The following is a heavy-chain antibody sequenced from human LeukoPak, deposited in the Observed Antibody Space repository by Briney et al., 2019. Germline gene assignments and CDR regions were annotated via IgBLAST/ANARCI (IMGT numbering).Heavy chain of an antibody. J-gene: IGHJ6*02. CDR2: IYYSGST. CDR1: GGSISSYY. D-gene: IGHD3-10*01. V-gene: IGHV4-59*01. CDR3: ARGGYGSGSYYYYYYGMDV. Sequence: SETLSLTCTVSGGSISSYYWSWIRQPPGKGLEWIGYIYYSGSTNYNPSLKSRVTISVDTSKNQFSLKLSSVTAADTAAYYCARGGYGSGSYYYYYYGMDVWGQGTTVTVSS.